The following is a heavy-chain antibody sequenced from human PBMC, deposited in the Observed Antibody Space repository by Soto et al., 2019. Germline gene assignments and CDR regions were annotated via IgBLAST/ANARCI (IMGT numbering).Heavy chain of an antibody. Sequence: SETLSLTCTVSGGSVSSGSYYWSWIRQPPGKGLEWIGYIYYSGSTNYNPSLKSRVTISVDTSKNQFSLKLSSVTAADTAVYYCAREGMTAAALDYWGQGTLVIVSS. V-gene: IGHV4-61*01. CDR3: AREGMTAAALDY. CDR2: IYYSGST. J-gene: IGHJ4*02. D-gene: IGHD6-13*01. CDR1: GGSVSSGSYY.